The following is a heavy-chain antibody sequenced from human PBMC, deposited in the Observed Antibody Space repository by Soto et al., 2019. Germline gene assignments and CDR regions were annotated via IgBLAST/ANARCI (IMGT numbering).Heavy chain of an antibody. V-gene: IGHV6-1*01. Sequence: QVQLQQSGPGLVKPSQTLSLTCAITGDSVPSNSAGWSWVRQSPSRGLEWLGRTYYRSKWYYEYAVSVSGQITINPDTSNNQHSLQLNCVTPEYTAMSFRAIREPYSGRVFDYWGQGNVVSVPS. CDR1: GDSVPSNSAG. CDR3: AIREPYSGRVFDY. J-gene: IGHJ4*01. D-gene: IGHD1-26*01. CDR2: TYYRSKWYY.